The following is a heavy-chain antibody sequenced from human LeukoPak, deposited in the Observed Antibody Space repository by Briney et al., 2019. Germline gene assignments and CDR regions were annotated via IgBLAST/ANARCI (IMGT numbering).Heavy chain of an antibody. Sequence: SETLSLTCTVSGGSISSYYWSWIRQPPGKGLEWIGYIYYSGSTNYNPSLKSRVTISVDTSKNQFSLKLSSVTAADTAVYYCARARGRMVRGVIATYYFDYWGQGTLVTVSS. CDR1: GGSISSYY. CDR2: IYYSGST. D-gene: IGHD3-10*01. CDR3: ARARGRMVRGVIATYYFDY. V-gene: IGHV4-59*01. J-gene: IGHJ4*02.